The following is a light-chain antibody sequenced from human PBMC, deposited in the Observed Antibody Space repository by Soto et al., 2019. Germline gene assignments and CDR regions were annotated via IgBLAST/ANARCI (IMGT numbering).Light chain of an antibody. V-gene: IGLV2-11*01. Sequence: QSALTQPRSVSGSPGQSVTISCSGTSSDVGGYSYVSWYQQRPGKAPKLMIYDVITRPSGVPDRFSGSKSGNTASLTISGLQAEDEADYFCCSYAGSYTFVFGTGTQVTVL. J-gene: IGLJ1*01. CDR2: DVI. CDR1: SSDVGGYSY. CDR3: CSYAGSYTFV.